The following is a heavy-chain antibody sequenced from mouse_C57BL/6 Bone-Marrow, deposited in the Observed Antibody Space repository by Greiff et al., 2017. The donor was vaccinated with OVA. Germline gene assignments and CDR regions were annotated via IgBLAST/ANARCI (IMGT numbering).Heavy chain of an antibody. V-gene: IGHV5-6*01. D-gene: IGHD2-4*01. CDR2: ISSGGSYT. J-gene: IGHJ4*01. Sequence: EVQLVESGGDLVKPGGSLKLSCAASGFTFSSYGMSWVRQTPDKRLEWVATISSGGSYTYYPDSVKGRFTISRDNAKNTLYLQMSSLKSEDTAMYYCARQRDYDEAMDYWGQGTSVTVSS. CDR3: ARQRDYDEAMDY. CDR1: GFTFSSYG.